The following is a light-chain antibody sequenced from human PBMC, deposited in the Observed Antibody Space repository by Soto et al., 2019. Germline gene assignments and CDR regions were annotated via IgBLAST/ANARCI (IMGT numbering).Light chain of an antibody. Sequence: DIQMTQSPSTLSASVGDRVTITFRASQSISTWLAWYQQKPGKAPKFLIYDASSLESGVPSRFSGSGSGTEFTLTISSLQSEDFAVYYCQQYHYWWTFGQGTKVDIK. CDR1: QSISTW. CDR3: QQYHYWWT. J-gene: IGKJ1*01. V-gene: IGKV1-5*01. CDR2: DAS.